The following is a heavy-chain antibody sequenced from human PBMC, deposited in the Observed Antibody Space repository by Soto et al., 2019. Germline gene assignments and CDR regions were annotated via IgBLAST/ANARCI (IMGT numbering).Heavy chain of an antibody. CDR1: GYSFTSYW. Sequence: GESLKISCKGSGYSFTSYWISWLRQMPVKGLEWMGRIDPSDSYTNYSPSFQGHVTISADKSISTAYLQWSSLKASDTAMYYCASNLPTNYYGMDVWGQGTTVTVSS. V-gene: IGHV5-10-1*01. CDR2: IDPSDSYT. J-gene: IGHJ6*02. CDR3: ASNLPTNYYGMDV.